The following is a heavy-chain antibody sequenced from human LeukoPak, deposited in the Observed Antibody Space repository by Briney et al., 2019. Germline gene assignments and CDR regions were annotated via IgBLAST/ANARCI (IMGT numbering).Heavy chain of an antibody. J-gene: IGHJ4*02. CDR2: INHSGST. V-gene: IGHV4-34*01. CDR3: ARSLIHDRRRVRGTLIGPRYFDY. CDR1: GGSFSGYY. Sequence: PSETLSLTCAVYGGSFSGYYWSWIRQPPGKGLEWIGEINHSGSTNYNPSLKIRVTISVDTSKNQFSLKLSSVTAADTAVYYCARSLIHDRRRVRGTLIGPRYFDYWGQGTLVTVSS. D-gene: IGHD2/OR15-2a*01.